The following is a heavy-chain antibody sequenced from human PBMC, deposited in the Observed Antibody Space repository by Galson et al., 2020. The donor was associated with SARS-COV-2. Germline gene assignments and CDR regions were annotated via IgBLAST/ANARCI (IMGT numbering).Heavy chain of an antibody. CDR1: GFTFSSYA. Sequence: GGSLRLSCAASGFTFSSYAMHWVRQAPGKGLEWVAVISYDGSNKYYADSVKGRFTISRDNSKNTLYLQMNSLRAEDTAVYYCARTGGYFDWLFNSDYYYYGMDVWGQGTTVTVSS. CDR3: ARTGGYFDWLFNSDYYYYGMDV. J-gene: IGHJ6*02. D-gene: IGHD3-9*01. CDR2: ISYDGSNK. V-gene: IGHV3-30*04.